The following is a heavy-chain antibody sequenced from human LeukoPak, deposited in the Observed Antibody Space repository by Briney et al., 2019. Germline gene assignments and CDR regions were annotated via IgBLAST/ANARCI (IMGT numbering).Heavy chain of an antibody. Sequence: SETLSLTCTVSGGSISSYYWSWIRQPPGKGLEWIGCIYYSGSTNYNPSLKSRVTISVDTSMNQFSLTLSSVTAADTAVYYCARSPSGNNHIFDYWGQGTLVTVSS. V-gene: IGHV4-59*01. CDR2: IYYSGST. CDR3: ARSPSGNNHIFDY. D-gene: IGHD5-18*01. J-gene: IGHJ4*02. CDR1: GGSISSYY.